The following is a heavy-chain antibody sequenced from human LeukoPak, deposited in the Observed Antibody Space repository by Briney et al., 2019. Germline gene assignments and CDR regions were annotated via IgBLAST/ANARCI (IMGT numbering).Heavy chain of an antibody. V-gene: IGHV4-4*07. CDR2: IYTSGST. D-gene: IGHD5-12*01. Sequence: ASETLSLTCTVSGGSISSYYWSWIRQPAGKGLEWIGRIYTSGSTNYNPSLKSRVTMSVDTSKNQFSLKLSSVTAADTAVYYCAREPLYSGYDYGLNWFDPWGQGTLVTVSS. J-gene: IGHJ5*02. CDR3: AREPLYSGYDYGLNWFDP. CDR1: GGSISSYY.